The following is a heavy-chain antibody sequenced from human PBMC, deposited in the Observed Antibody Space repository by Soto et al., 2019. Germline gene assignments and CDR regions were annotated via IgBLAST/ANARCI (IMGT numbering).Heavy chain of an antibody. CDR1: GFTFSSYG. V-gene: IGHV3-30*03. CDR2: ISYDGSNK. J-gene: IGHJ6*02. CDR3: ARTVVPAANYYYYGMDV. D-gene: IGHD2-2*01. Sequence: SLILSFAASGFTFSSYGMDWVRQAPGKGLEWVAVISYDGSNKYYADSVKGRFTISRDNSKNTLYLQMNSLRAEDTAVYYCARTVVPAANYYYYGMDVWGQGTTVTVSS.